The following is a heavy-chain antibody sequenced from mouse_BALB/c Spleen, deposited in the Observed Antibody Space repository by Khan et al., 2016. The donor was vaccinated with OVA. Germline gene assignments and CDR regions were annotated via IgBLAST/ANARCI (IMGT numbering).Heavy chain of an antibody. V-gene: IGHV1-87*01. J-gene: IGHJ2*01. CDR2: IYPGDGDT. CDR3: ASHYGHYFDY. Sequence: VQLQQSGAELARPGASVKLSCKASGYTFTRYWMLWVKQRPGQGLEWIGAIYPGDGDTRYTQKFKGKATLTADKSSSTAYMQRSSLASDDSAVYYCASHYGHYFDYWGQGTTLTGSS. D-gene: IGHD1-1*02. CDR1: GYTFTRYW.